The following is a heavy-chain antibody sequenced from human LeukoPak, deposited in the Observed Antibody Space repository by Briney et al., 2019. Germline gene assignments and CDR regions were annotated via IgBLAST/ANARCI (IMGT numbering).Heavy chain of an antibody. CDR1: GYTFTSYG. Sequence: ASVKVSCKASGYTFTSYGISWVRQAPGQGLEWMGWISAYNGNTNYAQKLQGRATMTTDTSTSTAYMELRSLRSDDTAVYYCARFEKQQPLGFYYYYGMDVWGKGTTVTVSS. J-gene: IGHJ6*04. CDR2: ISAYNGNT. V-gene: IGHV1-18*04. D-gene: IGHD6-13*01. CDR3: ARFEKQQPLGFYYYYGMDV.